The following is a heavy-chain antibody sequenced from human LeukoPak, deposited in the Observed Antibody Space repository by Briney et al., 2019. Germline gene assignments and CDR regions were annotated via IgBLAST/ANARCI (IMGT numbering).Heavy chain of an antibody. J-gene: IGHJ4*02. CDR3: ARGGIAVAGSFDY. CDR2: IYSGGST. CDR1: GFTFNNAW. Sequence: EGSLRLSCAASGFTFNNAWMSWVRQAPGKGLEWVSVIYSGGSTYYADSVKGRFTISRDNSKNTLYLQMNSLRAEDTAVYYCARGGIAVAGSFDYWGQGTLVTVSS. D-gene: IGHD6-19*01. V-gene: IGHV3-66*01.